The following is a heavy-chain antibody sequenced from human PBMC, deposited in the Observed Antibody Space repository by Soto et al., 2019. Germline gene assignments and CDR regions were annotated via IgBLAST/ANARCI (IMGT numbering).Heavy chain of an antibody. D-gene: IGHD3-22*01. CDR2: INPNSGGT. Sequence: ASVKVSCKASGYTFTGYYMHWVRQAPGQGLEWMGWINPNSGGTNYAQKFQGWVTMTRDTSISTAYMELSRLRSDDTAVYYCAREDYYDSSGFQRSFDYWGQGTLVTVSS. J-gene: IGHJ4*02. V-gene: IGHV1-2*04. CDR3: AREDYYDSSGFQRSFDY. CDR1: GYTFTGYY.